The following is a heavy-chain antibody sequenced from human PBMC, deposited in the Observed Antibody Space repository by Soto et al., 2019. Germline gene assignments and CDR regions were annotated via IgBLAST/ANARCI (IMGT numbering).Heavy chain of an antibody. J-gene: IGHJ4*02. V-gene: IGHV5-51*01. CDR3: GRQGGPDTPMIIDY. CDR1: GYSFTTYW. D-gene: IGHD5-18*01. Sequence: GESLKISCRVSGYSFTTYWIGWVCQMSGKGLEWVGIVHPGDSETRYSSSFQGRVTISADRSINTAYLQWSSLQASDTAIYYCGRQGGPDTPMIIDYWGQGTLVRVGS. CDR2: VHPGDSET.